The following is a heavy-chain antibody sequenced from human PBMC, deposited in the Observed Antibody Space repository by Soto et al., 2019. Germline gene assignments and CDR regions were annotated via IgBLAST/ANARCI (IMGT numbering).Heavy chain of an antibody. Sequence: QVRLQESRPGLVKPSGTLSLTCAVFGGSISNSNWWTWVRQPPGKGLDWIGEIFHSGSTNYNSSLMGRVTISVDKANNQFSLKLSTVTAADTAVYYCAHRPIVGAAIWGQGTLVTVSS. V-gene: IGHV4-4*02. D-gene: IGHD1-26*01. CDR3: AHRPIVGAAI. J-gene: IGHJ4*02. CDR1: GGSISNSNW. CDR2: IFHSGST.